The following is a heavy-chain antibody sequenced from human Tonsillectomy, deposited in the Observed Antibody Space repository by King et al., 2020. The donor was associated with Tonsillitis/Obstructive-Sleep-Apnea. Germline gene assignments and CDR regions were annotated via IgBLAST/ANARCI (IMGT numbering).Heavy chain of an antibody. CDR2: IWYDGSNR. CDR1: GFTFSTYG. Sequence: LQLVQSGGGVVQPGRSLRLSCAASGFTFSTYGMHWVRQAPGKGLEWVSVIWYDGSNRNYADSVKGRFTISRDNSKNTLYLQMNSLRGEDTAVYYCARSSKLVRDEVATAIDFWGQGTLVTVSS. V-gene: IGHV3-33*01. CDR3: ARSSKLVRDEVATAIDF. J-gene: IGHJ4*02. D-gene: IGHD6-6*01.